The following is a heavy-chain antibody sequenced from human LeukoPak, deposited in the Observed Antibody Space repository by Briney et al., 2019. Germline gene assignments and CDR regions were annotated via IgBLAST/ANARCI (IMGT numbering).Heavy chain of an antibody. J-gene: IGHJ4*02. CDR1: GGSISSYY. CDR2: IYYSGST. D-gene: IGHD3-10*01. Sequence: PSETLSLTCTVSGGSISSYYWSWIRQPPGKGLEWIGYIYYSGSTNYNPSLKSRVTISVDTSKNQFSLKLSSVTAADTAVYYCATEGKMVRGVYTDYWGQGTLVTVSS. V-gene: IGHV4-59*01. CDR3: ATEGKMVRGVYTDY.